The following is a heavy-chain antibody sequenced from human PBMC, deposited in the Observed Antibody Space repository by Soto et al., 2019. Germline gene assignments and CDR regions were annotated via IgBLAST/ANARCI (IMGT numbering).Heavy chain of an antibody. Sequence: GGSLRLSCAASGFTFSSYSMNWVRQAPGKGLEWVSSISSSSSYIYYADSVKGRFTISRDNAKNSLYLQMNSLSAEDTAVYYCARDLEAPTQSVYYFDYWGKGTPGTVSS. CDR1: GFTFSSYS. CDR3: ARDLEAPTQSVYYFDY. J-gene: IGHJ4*02. V-gene: IGHV3-21*01. CDR2: ISSSSSYI.